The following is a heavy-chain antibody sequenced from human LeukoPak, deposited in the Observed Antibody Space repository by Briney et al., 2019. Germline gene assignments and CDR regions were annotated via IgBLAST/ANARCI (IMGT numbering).Heavy chain of an antibody. D-gene: IGHD4-17*01. V-gene: IGHV1-69*13. CDR3: ARDRWYGDNGGYYYYMDV. Sequence: GASVKVSCKASGYTFTSYAISWVRQAPGQGLEWMGGIIPIFGTANYAQKFQGRVTITADESTSTAYMELSSLRSEDTAVYYCARDRWYGDNGGYYYYMDVWGKGTTVTISS. CDR1: GYTFTSYA. CDR2: IIPIFGTA. J-gene: IGHJ6*03.